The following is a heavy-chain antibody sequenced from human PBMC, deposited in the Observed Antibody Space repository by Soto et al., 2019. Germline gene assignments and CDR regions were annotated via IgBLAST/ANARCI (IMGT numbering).Heavy chain of an antibody. D-gene: IGHD4-17*01. CDR2: IYYSGST. CDR3: ARRYGGAFDI. V-gene: IGHV4-59*08. J-gene: IGHJ3*02. CDR1: GGSISSYY. Sequence: QVQLQESGPGLAKPSETLSLTCTVSGGSISSYYWSWIRQPPGKGLEWIGYIYYSGSTNYNPSLKSRVTISVDTSKNQFSLKLSSVTAADTAVYYCARRYGGAFDIWGQGTMVTVSS.